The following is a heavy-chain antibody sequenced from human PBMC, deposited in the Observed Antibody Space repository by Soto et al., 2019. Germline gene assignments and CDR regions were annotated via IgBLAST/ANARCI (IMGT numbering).Heavy chain of an antibody. Sequence: ASVKVPCKASGYTFTSYGISWVRQAPGQGLEWMGWISAYNGNTNYAQKLQGRVTMTTDTSTSTAYMELRSLRSDDTAVYYCARGNYVWGSYRPNWFDPWGQGTLVTVSS. D-gene: IGHD3-16*01. J-gene: IGHJ5*02. V-gene: IGHV1-18*01. CDR3: ARGNYVWGSYRPNWFDP. CDR1: GYTFTSYG. CDR2: ISAYNGNT.